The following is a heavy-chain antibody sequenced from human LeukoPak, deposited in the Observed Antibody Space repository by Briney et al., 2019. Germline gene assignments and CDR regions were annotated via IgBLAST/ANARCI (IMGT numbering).Heavy chain of an antibody. J-gene: IGHJ3*02. CDR2: ISYDGSNK. CDR3: ARDLKTYYYDSSGSPNDAFDI. Sequence: PGGSLRLSCAASGFTFSSYAMHWVRQAPGKGLEWVAVISYDGSNKYYADSVKGRFTISRDNSKNTLYLQMNSLRSEEKAVYYCARDLKTYYYDSSGSPNDAFDIWGQGTMVTVSS. D-gene: IGHD3-22*01. CDR1: GFTFSSYA. V-gene: IGHV3-30-3*01.